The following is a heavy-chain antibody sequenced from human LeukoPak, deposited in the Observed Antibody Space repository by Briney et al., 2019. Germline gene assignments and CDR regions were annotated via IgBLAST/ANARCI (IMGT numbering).Heavy chain of an antibody. D-gene: IGHD6-13*01. CDR2: IYSGDNT. V-gene: IGHV3-53*01. CDR3: ARVSSNWRYYFDY. Sequence: GGSLRLSCAASGFTVSSNYMSWVRQAPGKGLEWVSGIYSGDNTYYADSVKGRFIISRDNSKNTLYLQMNSLRAEDTAMYYCARVSSNWRYYFDYWGQGTLVTVSS. CDR1: GFTVSSNY. J-gene: IGHJ4*02.